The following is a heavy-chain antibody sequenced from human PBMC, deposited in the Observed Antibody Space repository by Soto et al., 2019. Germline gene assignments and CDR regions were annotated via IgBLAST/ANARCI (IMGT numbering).Heavy chain of an antibody. V-gene: IGHV4-30-2*01. Sequence: QLQLQESGSGLVKPSQTLSLTCAVSGGSISSGGYSWSWIRQPPGKGLEWIGYIYHGSTYYNPSRESRVNVSVDRSNHQISLKRSSVTAADPAVYYCARAGGLGAVAVGYWCQGTLVTVSS. J-gene: IGHJ4*02. D-gene: IGHD6-19*01. CDR3: ARAGGLGAVAVGY. CDR1: GGSISSGGYS. CDR2: IYHGST.